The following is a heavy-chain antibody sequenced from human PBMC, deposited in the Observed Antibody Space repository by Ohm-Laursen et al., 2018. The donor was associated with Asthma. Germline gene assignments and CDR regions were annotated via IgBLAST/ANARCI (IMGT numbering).Heavy chain of an antibody. Sequence: SLRLSCAASGLTFSSYAMSWVRQAPGKGLEWVSAISGSGGSTYYADSVKGRFTISRDNSKNTLYLQMNNLRAEDAAIYYCAREWGGMDVWGPGTTVTVSS. J-gene: IGHJ6*02. D-gene: IGHD3-16*01. V-gene: IGHV3-23*01. CDR3: AREWGGMDV. CDR1: GLTFSSYA. CDR2: ISGSGGST.